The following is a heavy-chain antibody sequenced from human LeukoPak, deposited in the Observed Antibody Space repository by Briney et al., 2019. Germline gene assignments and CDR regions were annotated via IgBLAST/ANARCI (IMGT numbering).Heavy chain of an antibody. D-gene: IGHD6-13*01. CDR3: TTGLRAADTN. J-gene: IGHJ4*02. V-gene: IGHV3-15*01. CDR2: IKSKTDGGTT. Sequence: GESLRLSCAASGFTFSNTWMSWVRQAPGKGLEWVGRIKSKTDGGTTDYAAPVKGRFTISRDDSKNTLYLQMNSLKTEDTAVSYCTTGLRAADTNWGLGTQVTVSS. CDR1: GFTFSNTW.